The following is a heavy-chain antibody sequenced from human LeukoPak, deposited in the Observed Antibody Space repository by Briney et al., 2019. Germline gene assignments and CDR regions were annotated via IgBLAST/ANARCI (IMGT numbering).Heavy chain of an antibody. CDR1: GDIVSSNSGT. Sequence: VSGDIVSSNSGTWNWMXQGXXXXXEWXVRTYYYRSEWYNHYAISVTRRAIISPDTSKNHFSLQLKFMTPEDTAVYYCARDQSWTTGFDVWGQGTTVTVSS. J-gene: IGHJ3*01. V-gene: IGHV6-1*01. D-gene: IGHD2-8*02. CDR2: TYYYRSEWYN. CDR3: ARDQSWTTGFDV.